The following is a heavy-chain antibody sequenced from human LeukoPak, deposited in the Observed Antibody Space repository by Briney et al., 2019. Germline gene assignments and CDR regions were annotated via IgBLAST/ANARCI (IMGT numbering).Heavy chain of an antibody. D-gene: IGHD6-13*01. Sequence: SETLSLTCAVSGGSIGSSNWWSWVRQPPGKGLEWIGQIYHSGSTNYNPSLKSRVTISVDKSRNQVSLKVSSVTAADTALYFCARGLAAPGNYWGQGTLVTISS. J-gene: IGHJ4*02. CDR1: GGSIGSSNW. CDR3: ARGLAAPGNY. CDR2: IYHSGST. V-gene: IGHV4-4*02.